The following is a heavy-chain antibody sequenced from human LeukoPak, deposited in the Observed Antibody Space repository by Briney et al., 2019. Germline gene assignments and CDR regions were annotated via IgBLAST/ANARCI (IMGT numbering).Heavy chain of an antibody. CDR1: GGTFSINA. J-gene: IGHJ3*02. CDR2: IIPMSETP. D-gene: IGHD2-2*01. V-gene: IGHV1-69*05. Sequence: SVKVSCKASGGTFSINAITWVRQAPGHGLEWMGGIIPMSETPKYTQKFQGRVTIATDESTNTAYMELSSLRSEDTAVYYCARDKNSGECVSNSCYGVWPLDIWGQGTMVTVSS. CDR3: ARDKNSGECVSNSCYGVWPLDI.